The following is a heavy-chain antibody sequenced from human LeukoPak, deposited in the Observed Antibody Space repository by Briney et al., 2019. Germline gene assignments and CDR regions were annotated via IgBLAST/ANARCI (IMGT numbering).Heavy chain of an antibody. D-gene: IGHD3-9*01. Sequence: GRSLRLSCAASGFTFSSYGMHWVRQAPGKGLKWVAVIWYDGSNKYYADSVKGRFTISRDNAKNSLYLQMNSLRAEDTAVYYCARDIDPDILTGYSIYWGQGTLVTVSS. V-gene: IGHV3-33*01. J-gene: IGHJ4*02. CDR2: IWYDGSNK. CDR1: GFTFSSYG. CDR3: ARDIDPDILTGYSIY.